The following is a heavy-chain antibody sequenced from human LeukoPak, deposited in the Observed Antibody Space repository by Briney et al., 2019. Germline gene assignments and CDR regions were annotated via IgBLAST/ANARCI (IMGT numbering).Heavy chain of an antibody. CDR1: GYTLTELS. CDR2: FDPEDGET. CDR3: ATYVPPGVTTYYYYGMDV. V-gene: IGHV1-24*01. D-gene: IGHD4-17*01. J-gene: IGHJ6*02. Sequence: ASVKVSCKVSGYTLTELSMHWVRQAPGKGLEWMGGFDPEDGETIYAQKFQGRVTMTEDTSTDTAYMELSSLRSEDTAVYYCATYVPPGVTTYYYYGMDVWGQGTTVTVSS.